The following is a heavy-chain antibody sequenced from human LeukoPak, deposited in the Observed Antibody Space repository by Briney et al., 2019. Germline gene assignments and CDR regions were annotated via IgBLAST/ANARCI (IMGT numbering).Heavy chain of an antibody. CDR3: AREHSSSWYGDNWFDP. J-gene: IGHJ5*02. CDR2: INPNSGGT. V-gene: IGHV1-2*04. CDR1: GYTFTGYY. Sequence: ASVKVSCKASGYTFTGYYMHWVRQAPGQGLEWMGWINPNSGGTNYAQKFQGWVAMTRDTSISTAYMELSRLRSDDTAVYYCAREHSSSWYGDNWFDPWGQGTLVTVSS. D-gene: IGHD6-13*01.